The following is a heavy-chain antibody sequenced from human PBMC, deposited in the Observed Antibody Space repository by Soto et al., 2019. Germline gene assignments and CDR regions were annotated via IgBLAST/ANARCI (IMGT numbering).Heavy chain of an antibody. CDR2: IYSGGNT. D-gene: IGHD6-19*01. V-gene: IGHV3-66*01. Sequence: VSVIYSGGNTYYADSVKGRFTISRDNSKNTLYLQMNSLRPEDTAVYYCARDDVAVSGVDYWGQGTLVTVSS. CDR3: ARDDVAVSGVDY. J-gene: IGHJ4*02.